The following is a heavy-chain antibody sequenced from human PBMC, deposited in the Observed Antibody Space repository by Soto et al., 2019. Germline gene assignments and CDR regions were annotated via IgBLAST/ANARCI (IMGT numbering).Heavy chain of an antibody. D-gene: IGHD6-19*01. Sequence: PSETLSLTCAVYGGSFSGYYWSWIRQPPGKGLEWIGEINHSGSTNYNPSLKSRVTISVDTSKNQFSLKLSSVTAADTAVYYCAITLGRSGWYSGQGTLVTVSS. V-gene: IGHV4-34*01. CDR1: GGSFSGYY. J-gene: IGHJ4*02. CDR2: INHSGST. CDR3: AITLGRSGWY.